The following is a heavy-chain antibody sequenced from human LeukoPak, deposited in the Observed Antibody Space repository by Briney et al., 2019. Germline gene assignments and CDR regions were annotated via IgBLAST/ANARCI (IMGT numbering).Heavy chain of an antibody. J-gene: IGHJ4*02. CDR1: GFTFSSYG. D-gene: IGHD1-14*01. CDR2: IWYDGSNK. CDR3: ARGRPADY. Sequence: GGSLRLSCAASGFTFSSYGMHWVRQAPGKGLEWVAVIWYDGSNKYYADSVKGRFTISRDNAKSSLYLQMSSLRAEDTAVYYCARGRPADYWGQGTLVTVSS. V-gene: IGHV3-33*01.